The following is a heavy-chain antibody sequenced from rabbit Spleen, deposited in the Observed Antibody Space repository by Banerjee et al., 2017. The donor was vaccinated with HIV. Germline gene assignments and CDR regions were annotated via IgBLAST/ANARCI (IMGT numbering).Heavy chain of an antibody. D-gene: IGHD6-1*01. CDR1: GLDFSSSYW. J-gene: IGHJ4*01. CDR2: IYTGSSGRT. Sequence: QSLEEYGGDLVQPGASLTLTCKASGLDFSSSYWICWVRQAPGKGLEWIACIYTGSSGRTYYASWAKGRFTISKTSSTTVTLQLNSLTAADTATYFCARTWTTGYTYMTTFDLWGQGTLVTVS. V-gene: IGHV1S40*01. CDR3: ARTWTTGYTYMTTFDL.